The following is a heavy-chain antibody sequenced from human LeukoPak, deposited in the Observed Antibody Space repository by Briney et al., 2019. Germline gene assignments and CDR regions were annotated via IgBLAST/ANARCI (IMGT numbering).Heavy chain of an antibody. D-gene: IGHD6-19*01. CDR3: AKDLGPYSSGWYGGY. V-gene: IGHV3-30*18. J-gene: IGHJ4*02. CDR1: GFTFSSYG. CDR2: ISYDGSNK. Sequence: GGSLRLSCAAPGFTFSSYGMHWVRQAPGKGLEWVAVISYDGSNKYYADSVKGRFTISRDNSKNTLYLQMNSLRAEDTAVYYCAKDLGPYSSGWYGGYWGQETLVTVSS.